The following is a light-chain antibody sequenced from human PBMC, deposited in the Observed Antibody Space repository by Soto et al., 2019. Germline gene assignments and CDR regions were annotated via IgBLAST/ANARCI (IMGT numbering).Light chain of an antibody. CDR2: VAF. V-gene: IGKV1-39*01. CDR1: QSIALS. Sequence: DIRLTQSPSSLSASVVDTVPMIFRASQSIALSVNWYQQKPGKAPKLLIYVAFTLESGVPSRFSGSGSGTEFTLTIRSLQPEDFATYYCQQSFRSPITFGQGTRLEIK. J-gene: IGKJ5*01. CDR3: QQSFRSPIT.